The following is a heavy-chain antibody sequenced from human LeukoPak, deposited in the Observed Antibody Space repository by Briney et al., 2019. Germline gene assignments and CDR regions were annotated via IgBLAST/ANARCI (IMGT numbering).Heavy chain of an antibody. J-gene: IGHJ6*02. CDR1: XFTFSSFA. CDR3: AREQLYSGYYGLDV. CDR2: ISYDGNNN. Sequence: PGGSLRLSCAASXFTFSSFAVHWVRQAPGKGLEWVALISYDGNNNYYADSVRGRFTISRDNSKNTVNLQVNSLRPEDTAVYYCAREQLYSGYYGLDVWGQGTTLTVSS. D-gene: IGHD2-21*01. V-gene: IGHV3-30-3*01.